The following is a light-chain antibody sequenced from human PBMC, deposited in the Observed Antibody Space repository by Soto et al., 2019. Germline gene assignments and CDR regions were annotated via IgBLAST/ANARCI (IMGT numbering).Light chain of an antibody. Sequence: EIVLTESPATLSLSPGERATLSCRASQSVSNYLGWYQQKSGQAPRLLISDVSRRATGIPARLSGSGSGTDFTLTISSLEPEDSAVYYCQHRVNWPTFGGGTKVEIK. CDR2: DVS. V-gene: IGKV3-11*01. CDR3: QHRVNWPT. J-gene: IGKJ4*01. CDR1: QSVSNY.